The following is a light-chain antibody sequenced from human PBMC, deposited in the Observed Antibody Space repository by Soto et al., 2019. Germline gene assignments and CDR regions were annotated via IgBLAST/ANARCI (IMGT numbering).Light chain of an antibody. CDR3: FSYTSSGTYV. Sequence: HSVLTQPASVSGSAGQSITISCTGTSSDVGNYKYVSWYQQHPGKAPKLMIYEVSNRPSGVSNRFSGSKSGNTASLTISGLQAEDETDYYCFSYTSSGTYVFGTGTKVTVL. CDR2: EVS. CDR1: SSDVGNYKY. V-gene: IGLV2-14*01. J-gene: IGLJ1*01.